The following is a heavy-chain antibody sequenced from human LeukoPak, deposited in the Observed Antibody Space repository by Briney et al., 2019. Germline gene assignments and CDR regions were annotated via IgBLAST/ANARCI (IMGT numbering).Heavy chain of an antibody. J-gene: IGHJ5*02. CDR2: IYPGDSDT. CDR3: ATPYSTSWP. D-gene: IGHD6-13*01. CDR1: GYIFTDYW. Sequence: GESLKISCMASGYIFTDYWIGWVRQMPGKGLEWMGIIYPGDSDTKYSPSFQGQVTISADRSINTAYLQWSSLRASDTAIYYCATPYSTSWPWGQGTLVTVSS. V-gene: IGHV5-51*01.